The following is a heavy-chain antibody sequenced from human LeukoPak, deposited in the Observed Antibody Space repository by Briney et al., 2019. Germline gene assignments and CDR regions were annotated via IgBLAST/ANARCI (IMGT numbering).Heavy chain of an antibody. Sequence: GGSLRLSCAASGFTFSSYAMSWVRQAPGKGLEWVSAISGSGGSTYYADSVKGRFTISRDNSKNTLYLQVNSLRAEDTAVYYCAKDRTYYDFWSGLYYYYYYMDVWGKGTTVTVSS. D-gene: IGHD3-3*01. CDR1: GFTFSSYA. J-gene: IGHJ6*03. V-gene: IGHV3-23*01. CDR2: ISGSGGST. CDR3: AKDRTYYDFWSGLYYYYYYMDV.